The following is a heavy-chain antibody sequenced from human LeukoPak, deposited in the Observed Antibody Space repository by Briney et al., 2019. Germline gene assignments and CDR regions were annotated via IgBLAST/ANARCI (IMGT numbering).Heavy chain of an antibody. V-gene: IGHV4-59*01. J-gene: IGHJ4*02. D-gene: IGHD1-26*01. CDR1: GCSISSYY. CDR3: ARGRVGENDY. CDR2: IYYSGST. Sequence: SETLSLTCTVSGCSISSYYWSWIRQPPGKGLEWIGYIYYSGSTNYNPSLKSRVTISVDTSKNQFSLQLSSVTAADTAVYYCARGRVGENDYWGQGTLVTVSS.